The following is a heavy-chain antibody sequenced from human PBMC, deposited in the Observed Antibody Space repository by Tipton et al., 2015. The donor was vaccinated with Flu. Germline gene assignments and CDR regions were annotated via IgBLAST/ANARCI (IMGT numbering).Heavy chain of an antibody. V-gene: IGHV4-31*03. CDR2: IYYNGNT. J-gene: IGHJ4*02. Sequence: TLSLTCTVSGGFISSGGYHWTWIRQHPGKGLEWIGNIYYNGNTYYNPSLKSRVTISVDTSKNQFSLKLSSVTAADTALYYCARDIVVGLWTYWGQGTLVTVSS. D-gene: IGHD1-26*01. CDR1: GGFISSGGYH. CDR3: ARDIVVGLWTY.